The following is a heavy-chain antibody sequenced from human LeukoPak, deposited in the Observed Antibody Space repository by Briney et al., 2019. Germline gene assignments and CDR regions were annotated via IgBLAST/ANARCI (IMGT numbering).Heavy chain of an antibody. Sequence: ASVRVSCKASGYTFTSYDINWVRQAPGQGLEWMGWMNPNSGNTGYAQKFQGRVTMTRNTSISTACMELSSLRSEGTAVYYCARGDSSGWYGYWGQGTLVTVSS. CDR1: GYTFTSYD. CDR3: ARGDSSGWYGY. D-gene: IGHD6-19*01. CDR2: MNPNSGNT. J-gene: IGHJ4*02. V-gene: IGHV1-8*01.